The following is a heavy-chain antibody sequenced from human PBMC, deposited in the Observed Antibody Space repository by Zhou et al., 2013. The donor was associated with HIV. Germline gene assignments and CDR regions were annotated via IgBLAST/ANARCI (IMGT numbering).Heavy chain of an antibody. CDR3: ARVGEPYCSGGSCSSGYFDY. D-gene: IGHD2-15*01. V-gene: IGHV1-69*12. CDR1: GGTFSSYA. CDR2: IIPIFGTA. J-gene: IGHJ4*02. Sequence: QVQLVQSGAEVKKPGSSVKVSCKASGGTFSSYAISWVRQAPGQGLEWMGGIIPIFGTANYAQKFQGRVTITADESTSTAYMELSSLRSEDTAVYYCARVGEPYCSGGSCSSGYFDYWGQGTLVTVSS.